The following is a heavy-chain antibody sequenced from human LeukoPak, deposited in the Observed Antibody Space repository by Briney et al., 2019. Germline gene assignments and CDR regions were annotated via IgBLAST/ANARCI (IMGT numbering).Heavy chain of an antibody. CDR3: AFRGYPQDYYYGMDV. CDR1: GGTFSSCA. V-gene: IGHV1-69*13. J-gene: IGHJ6*02. CDR2: IIPIFGTA. D-gene: IGHD5-18*01. Sequence: ASVKVSCKASGGTFSSCAISWVRQAPGQGLEWMGGIIPIFGTANYAQKFQGRVTITADESTSTAYMELSSLRSEDTAVYYCAFRGYPQDYYYGMDVWGQGTTVTVSS.